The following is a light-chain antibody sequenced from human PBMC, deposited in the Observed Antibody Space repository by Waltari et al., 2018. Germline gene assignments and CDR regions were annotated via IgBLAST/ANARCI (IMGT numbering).Light chain of an antibody. CDR3: QQRNSWPLT. J-gene: IGKJ4*01. V-gene: IGKV3-11*01. CDR2: EAS. Sequence: EIVLTQSPATLSLSPGERATLSCRASQSVRNSLAWYQQKPGQAPRLLIYEASNRATGIPARFSGSGAGTDFTLTISSLEPEDFAVYYCQQRNSWPLTFGGGTKVEIK. CDR1: QSVRNS.